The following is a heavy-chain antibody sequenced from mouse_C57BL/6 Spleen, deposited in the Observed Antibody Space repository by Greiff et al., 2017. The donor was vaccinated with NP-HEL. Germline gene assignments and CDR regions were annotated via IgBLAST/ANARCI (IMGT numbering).Heavy chain of an antibody. CDR2: IYPSDSET. V-gene: IGHV1-61*01. CDR1: GYTFTSYW. J-gene: IGHJ2*01. CDR3: ARSRSNSKDD. D-gene: IGHD2-5*01. Sequence: QVQLQQPGAELVRPGSSVKLSCKASGYTFTSYWMDWVKQRPGQGLEWIGNIYPSDSETHYNQKFKDKATLTVDKSSSTAYMQLSSLTSEDSAVYYCARSRSNSKDDWGQGTTLTVAS.